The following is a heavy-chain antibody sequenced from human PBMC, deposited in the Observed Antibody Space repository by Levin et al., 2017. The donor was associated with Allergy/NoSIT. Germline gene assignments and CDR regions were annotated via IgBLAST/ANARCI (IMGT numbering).Heavy chain of an antibody. CDR3: ANNLIGMSYFHLCGMGV. CDR2: ISGDNGKT. J-gene: IGHJ6*02. Sequence: PEASVKVSCKASGYPFTSYGINWVRQVPGQGLEWMGWISGDNGKTKYAQKFQGRITMTRDTTSSTAYMELGRLRSDDTAGYYCANNLIGMSYFHLCGMGVWGRGTTVTVS. D-gene: IGHD3-10*01. CDR1: GYPFTSYG. V-gene: IGHV1-18*01.